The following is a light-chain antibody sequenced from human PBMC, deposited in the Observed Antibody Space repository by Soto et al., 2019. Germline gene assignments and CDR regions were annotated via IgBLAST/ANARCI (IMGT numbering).Light chain of an antibody. J-gene: IGKJ2*01. CDR1: QSVTSSY. CDR3: QQYGDSMYT. V-gene: IGKV3-20*01. CDR2: GAS. Sequence: EIVLTQSPGTLSLSPGERATLSCRASQSVTSSYWAWYQHKPGQAPRLLIYGASNMATGIPDSFSGSVSGTDFTLTISRVEPEDFAVYYCQQYGDSMYTFGQGTKLEIK.